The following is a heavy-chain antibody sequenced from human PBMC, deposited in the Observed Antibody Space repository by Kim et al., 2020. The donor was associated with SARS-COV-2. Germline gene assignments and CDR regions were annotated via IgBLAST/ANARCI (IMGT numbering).Heavy chain of an antibody. CDR2: ISYDGSNK. CDR1: GFTFSSYA. Sequence: GGSLRLSCAASGFTFSSYAMHWVRQAPGKGLEWVAVISYDGSNKYYADSVKGRFTISRDNSKNTLYLQMNSLRAEDTAVYYCAREPLAYDSSDQGWDY. CDR3: AREPLAYDSSDQGWDY. D-gene: IGHD3-22*01. V-gene: IGHV3-30-3*01. J-gene: IGHJ4*01.